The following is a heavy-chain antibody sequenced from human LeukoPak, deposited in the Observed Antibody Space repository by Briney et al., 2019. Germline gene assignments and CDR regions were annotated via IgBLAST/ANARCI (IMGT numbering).Heavy chain of an antibody. V-gene: IGHV3-43D*03. D-gene: IGHD2-15*01. CDR2: ISWDGGST. J-gene: IGHJ3*02. CDR3: AKDNCSGGSCYASDI. Sequence: GGSLRLSCAASGFTFDDYAMHWVRQAPGKGLEWVSLISWDGGSTYYADSVKGRFTISRDNSKNSLYLQMNSLRAEDTALYYCAKDNCSGGSCYASDIWGQGTMVTVSS. CDR1: GFTFDDYA.